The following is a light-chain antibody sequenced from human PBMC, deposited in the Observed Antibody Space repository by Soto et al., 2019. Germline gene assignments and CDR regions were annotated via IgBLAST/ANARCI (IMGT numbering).Light chain of an antibody. CDR1: QSVRGY. Sequence: IVLTESPATLSLTPGERATLSCRASQSVRGYLAWYQQKPGQAPRLLMYDASNRASGIPARFSGSGSGTHFTHTISRLEPEDFALYYCQQYGSSPRISFGQGRRLEV. V-gene: IGKV3-20*01. CDR3: QQYGSSPRIS. CDR2: DAS. J-gene: IGKJ5*01.